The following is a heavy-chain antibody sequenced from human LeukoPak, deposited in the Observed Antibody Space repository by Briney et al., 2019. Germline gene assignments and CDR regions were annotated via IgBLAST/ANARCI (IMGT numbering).Heavy chain of an antibody. CDR2: ISSSSSTI. D-gene: IGHD6-19*01. Sequence: GGSLRLSCAASGFTFSSYSMNWVRQAPGKGLEWVSYISSSSSTIYYADSVKGRFTISRDNAKNSLYLQMNSLRAEDTAVYYCARARRGIAVAPVDYWGQGTLVTVSS. CDR3: ARARRGIAVAPVDY. CDR1: GFTFSSYS. V-gene: IGHV3-48*01. J-gene: IGHJ4*02.